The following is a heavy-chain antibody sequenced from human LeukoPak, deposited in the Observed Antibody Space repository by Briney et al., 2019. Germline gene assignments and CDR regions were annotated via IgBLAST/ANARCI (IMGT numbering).Heavy chain of an antibody. D-gene: IGHD2-21*02. CDR1: GFTFSSYA. V-gene: IGHV3-23*01. Sequence: PGGSLRLSCAASGFTFSSYAMSWVRQAPGKGLEWVSAISGSGGSTYYADSVKGRFTISRDNSKNTLYLQMNSLRAEDTAVYYCARHVVVPAYYYYYMDVWGKGTTVTVSS. CDR2: ISGSGGST. CDR3: ARHVVVPAYYYYYMDV. J-gene: IGHJ6*03.